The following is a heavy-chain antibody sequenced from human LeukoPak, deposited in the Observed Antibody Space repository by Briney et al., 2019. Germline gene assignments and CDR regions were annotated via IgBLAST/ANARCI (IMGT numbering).Heavy chain of an antibody. Sequence: RTGGSPRLSCAASGFTFSSYWMSWVRQAPGKGLEWVANIKQDGSEKYYVDSVRGRFTISRDNAKNSLYLQMNSLRAEDTAVYYCARGGGPWLDSYNYFDPWGQGTLVTVSS. CDR3: ARGGGPWLDSYNYFDP. D-gene: IGHD6-19*01. J-gene: IGHJ5*02. CDR2: IKQDGSEK. V-gene: IGHV3-7*01. CDR1: GFTFSSYW.